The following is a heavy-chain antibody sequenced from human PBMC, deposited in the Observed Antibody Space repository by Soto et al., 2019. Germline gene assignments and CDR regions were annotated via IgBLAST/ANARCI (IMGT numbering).Heavy chain of an antibody. J-gene: IGHJ6*02. V-gene: IGHV3-13*01. Sequence: GGSLRLSCAASGFTFSNYDMHWVRQVTGKGLEWVSGITTAGDTYYPGSVKGRFTISREKAKNSLYLQMNSLSVGDTAVYYCARELHGGSYGMDVWGQGTTVTVSS. CDR2: ITTAGDT. CDR3: ARELHGGSYGMDV. CDR1: GFTFSNYD.